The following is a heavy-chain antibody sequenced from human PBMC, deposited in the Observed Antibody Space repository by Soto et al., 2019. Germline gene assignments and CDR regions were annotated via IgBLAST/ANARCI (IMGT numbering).Heavy chain of an antibody. D-gene: IGHD3-3*01. V-gene: IGHV4-4*07. CDR1: GGSISSYY. CDR3: ARVAYYDFWKHPPEDYYGMDV. CDR2: IYTSGST. Sequence: SETLSLTCTVSGGSISSYYWTWIRQPAGKGLEWIGRIYTSGSTNYNPSLKSRVTMSVDTSKNQFSLKLSSVTAADTAVYYCARVAYYDFWKHPPEDYYGMDVWGQGTTVTVSS. J-gene: IGHJ6*02.